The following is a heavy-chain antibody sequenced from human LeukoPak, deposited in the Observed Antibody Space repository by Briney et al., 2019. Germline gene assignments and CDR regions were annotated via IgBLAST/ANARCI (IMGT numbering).Heavy chain of an antibody. V-gene: IGHV4-61*02. CDR1: GDSISSGTYY. CDR3: ARGVGSSESNWFDP. J-gene: IGHJ5*02. CDR2: FRASGST. D-gene: IGHD3-10*01. Sequence: SETLSLTCTVSGDSISSGTYYWSWIRQPAGKGLEWIGRFRASGSTDYNPSLKSRLTISVDTSKNQFSLKLSSVTAADTAVYYCARGVGSSESNWFDPWGQGTLVTVSS.